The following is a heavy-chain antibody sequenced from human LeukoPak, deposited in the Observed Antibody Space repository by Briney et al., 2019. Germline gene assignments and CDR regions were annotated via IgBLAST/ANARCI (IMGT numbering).Heavy chain of an antibody. Sequence: GGSLRLSCAASGSTFSSYAMSWVRQAPGKGLEWVSAISGSGSSTYYADSVKGRFTISTDNSKSTLYLQMNSLRAEDTALYYCAKHSAMIVVGITSFDYWGQGTLVTVSS. D-gene: IGHD3-22*01. CDR2: ISGSGSST. V-gene: IGHV3-23*01. CDR3: AKHSAMIVVGITSFDY. CDR1: GSTFSSYA. J-gene: IGHJ4*02.